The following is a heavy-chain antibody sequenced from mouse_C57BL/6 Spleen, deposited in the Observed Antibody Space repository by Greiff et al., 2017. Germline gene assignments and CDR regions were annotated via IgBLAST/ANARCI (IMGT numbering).Heavy chain of an antibody. CDR1: GYTFTSYG. V-gene: IGHV1-81*01. J-gene: IGHJ4*01. CDR2: IYPRSGNT. CDR3: ARSHYYGSSYDAMDY. Sequence: VQLQQSGAELARPGASVKLSCKASGYTFTSYGISWVKQRTGQGLEWIGEIYPRSGNTYYNEKFKGKATLTADKSSSTAYMELSSLTSEDSAVYFCARSHYYGSSYDAMDYWGQGTSVTVSS. D-gene: IGHD1-1*01.